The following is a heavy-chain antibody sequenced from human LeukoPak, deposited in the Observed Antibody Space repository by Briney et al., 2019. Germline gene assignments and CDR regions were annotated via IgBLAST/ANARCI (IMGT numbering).Heavy chain of an antibody. CDR3: AKGDCSSTTCSGFYGMDV. D-gene: IGHD2-2*01. CDR1: GFTFSSYA. V-gene: IGHV3-23*01. CDR2: TSGGST. J-gene: IGHJ6*04. Sequence: GGSLRLSCAASGFTFSSYAMSWVRQAPEKGLEWVSTTSGGSTYYADSVKGRFTISRDNSKSTLYLQMNSLRAEDTAVYCCAKGDCSSTTCSGFYGMDVWGRGTTVTVSS.